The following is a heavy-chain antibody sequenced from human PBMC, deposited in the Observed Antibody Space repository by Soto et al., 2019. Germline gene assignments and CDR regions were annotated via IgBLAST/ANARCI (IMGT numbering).Heavy chain of an antibody. CDR2: TSSNGIFT. CDR3: ATNAFSVDY. D-gene: IGHD3-3*02. Sequence: GGSLRLSCAASGFISGYSMIWVRQAPGKGLEWVSHTSSNGIFTDYADSVKGRFTISRDNAKNSLYLQMNSLRAEDTAVYYCATNAFSVDYWGQGTLVTVSS. V-gene: IGHV3-21*04. J-gene: IGHJ4*02. CDR1: GFISGYS.